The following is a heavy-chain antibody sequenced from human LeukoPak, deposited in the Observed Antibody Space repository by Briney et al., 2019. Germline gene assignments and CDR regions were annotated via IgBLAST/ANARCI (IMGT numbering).Heavy chain of an antibody. D-gene: IGHD3-16*01. Sequence: GGSLRLSCADSGFTFTTYAMAWGRDGPGEGVEWVSFISGHGTSTYYADSVKGRFTISRDKSKNTMFLQMYSLRVEDTAIYYCAKSVGATTLFDSWGQGTLVTVSS. J-gene: IGHJ4*02. CDR1: GFTFTTYA. CDR3: AKSVGATTLFDS. CDR2: ISGHGTST. V-gene: IGHV3-23*01.